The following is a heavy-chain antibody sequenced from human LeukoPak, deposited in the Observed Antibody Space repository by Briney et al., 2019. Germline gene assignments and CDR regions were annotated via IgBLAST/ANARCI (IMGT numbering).Heavy chain of an antibody. J-gene: IGHJ6*03. CDR1: GGSISSGSCY. CDR2: IYTSGST. D-gene: IGHD2-15*01. V-gene: IGHV4-61*02. Sequence: SETLSLTCTVSGGSISSGSCYWSWIRQPAGKGLEWIGRIYTSGSTNYNPSLKSRVTISVDTSKNQFSLKLSSVTAADTAVYYCARGIVVVAQLGFYFYYMDVWGKGTTVTISS. CDR3: ARGIVVVAQLGFYFYYMDV.